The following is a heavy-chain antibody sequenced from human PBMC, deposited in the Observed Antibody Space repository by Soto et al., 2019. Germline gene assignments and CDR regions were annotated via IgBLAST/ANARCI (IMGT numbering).Heavy chain of an antibody. CDR1: GFTFSSYD. CDR3: ARGGYCSSTSCPSYYYGMDV. J-gene: IGHJ6*02. Sequence: ESGGGLVQPGGSLRLSCAASGFTFSSYDMHWVRQATGKGLEWVSAIGTAGDTYYPGSVKGRFTISRENAKNSLYLQMNSLRAEDTAVYYCARGGYCSSTSCPSYYYGMDVWGQGTTVTVSS. V-gene: IGHV3-13*01. D-gene: IGHD2-2*01. CDR2: IGTAGDT.